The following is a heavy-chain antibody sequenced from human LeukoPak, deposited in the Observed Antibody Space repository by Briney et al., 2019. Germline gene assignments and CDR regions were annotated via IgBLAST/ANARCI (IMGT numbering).Heavy chain of an antibody. CDR1: GFTFSSYW. V-gene: IGHV3-7*01. CDR2: IKQDGSEK. J-gene: IGHJ4*02. D-gene: IGHD3-22*01. Sequence: GGSLRLSCAASGFTFSSYWMSWVRQAPGKGLEWVANIKQDGSEKYYVDSVKGRFTISRDNSKNTLYLQMNSLRAEDTAVYYCAKDSITMNLDYWGQGTLVTVSS. CDR3: AKDSITMNLDY.